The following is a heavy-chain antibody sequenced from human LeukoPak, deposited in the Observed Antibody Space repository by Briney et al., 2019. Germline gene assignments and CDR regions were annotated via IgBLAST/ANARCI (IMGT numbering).Heavy chain of an antibody. V-gene: IGHV3-11*01. D-gene: IGHD2-15*01. CDR3: ARGYCSGGSCYTPDPYYYYGMDV. Sequence: PGGSLRLSCAASGFTFSDYYMSWIRQAPGKRLEWVSYISSSGSTIYYADSVKGRFTISRDNAKNSLYLQMNSLRAEDTAVYYCARGYCSGGSCYTPDPYYYYGMDVWGQRTTATVSS. CDR2: ISSSGSTI. CDR1: GFTFSDYY. J-gene: IGHJ6*02.